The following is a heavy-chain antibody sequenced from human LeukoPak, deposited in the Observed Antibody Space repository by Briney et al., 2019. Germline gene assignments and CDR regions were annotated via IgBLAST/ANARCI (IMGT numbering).Heavy chain of an antibody. J-gene: IGHJ4*02. CDR1: GFIFSIYA. CDR2: VTNSGINT. V-gene: IGHV3-23*01. Sequence: GGPLRLSCAASGFIFSIYAMSWVRPAPGKGLEWVSSVTNSGINTYYAVSVKRRFAISRDNSKTALYLQMNTLSADETAVYCCFQETGLNWGYLDYWGQGTLVTVSS. D-gene: IGHD7-27*01. CDR3: FQETGLNWGYLDY.